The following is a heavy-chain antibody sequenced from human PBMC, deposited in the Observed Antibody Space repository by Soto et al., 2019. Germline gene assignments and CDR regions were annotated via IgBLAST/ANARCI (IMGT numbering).Heavy chain of an antibody. Sequence: EVQLLESGGGLVQPGESLRLSCAASGFTFSNYAMTWVRQAPGKGLEWVSGITGSSDTTYYADSVKGRFTISRDNSKNTVSLQMNGLRAEDSAVYYCARDCARTSCWVCKLWGQGTLVTVSP. CDR3: ARDCARTSCWVCKL. D-gene: IGHD2-2*01. V-gene: IGHV3-23*01. CDR2: ITGSSDTT. CDR1: GFTFSNYA. J-gene: IGHJ4*02.